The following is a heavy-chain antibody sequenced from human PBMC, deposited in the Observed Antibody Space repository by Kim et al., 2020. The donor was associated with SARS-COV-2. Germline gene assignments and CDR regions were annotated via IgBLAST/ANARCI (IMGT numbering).Heavy chain of an antibody. CDR3: ARGHYYGSGDDAFDI. D-gene: IGHD3-10*01. CDR1: GYTFTSYD. Sequence: ASVKVSCKASGYTFTSYDINWVRQATGQGLEWMGWMNPNSGNTGNAQKFQGRVTMTRNTSISTAYMELSSLRSEDTAVYYCARGHYYGSGDDAFDIWGQETMVTVSS. CDR2: MNPNSGNT. V-gene: IGHV1-8*01. J-gene: IGHJ3*02.